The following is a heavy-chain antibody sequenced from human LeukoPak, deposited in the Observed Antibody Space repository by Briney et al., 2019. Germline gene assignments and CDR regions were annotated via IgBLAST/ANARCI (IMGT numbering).Heavy chain of an antibody. CDR2: IKQDGSDK. CDR3: ARIGVAYYYYMDV. D-gene: IGHD2-21*01. CDR1: GFTFSTYW. Sequence: GGXLRLSCAASGFTFSTYWMTWVRQAPGKGLEWVANIKQDGSDKYYVDSVKGRFTISRDNAKNSLYLQMNSLRAEDTAVYYCARIGVAYYYYMDVWGKGTTVTVSS. J-gene: IGHJ6*03. V-gene: IGHV3-7*01.